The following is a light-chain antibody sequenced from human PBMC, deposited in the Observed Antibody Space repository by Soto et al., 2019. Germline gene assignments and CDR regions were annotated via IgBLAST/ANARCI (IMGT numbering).Light chain of an antibody. CDR1: QGISSY. CDR3: QQLNYFPRT. CDR2: AAS. J-gene: IGKJ1*01. V-gene: IGKV1-9*01. Sequence: DIQLTQSPSFLSASVRDRVTITCRASQGISSYLAWYQQKPGKAPKLLIYAASTLQRGVPSRFSGSGSETDFTLTISSLPPEDFATYYCQQLNYFPRTFGQGTKVEIK.